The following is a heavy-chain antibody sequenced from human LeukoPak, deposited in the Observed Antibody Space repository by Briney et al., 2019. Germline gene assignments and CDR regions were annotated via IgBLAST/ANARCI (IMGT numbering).Heavy chain of an antibody. J-gene: IGHJ4*02. CDR1: GFTFSSYA. D-gene: IGHD6-13*01. V-gene: IGHV3-23*01. CDR2: ISGSGGST. CDR3: AKDRGSSWSPTFDY. Sequence: GGSLRLSCAASGFTFSSYAMSWVRQAPGKGLEWVSAISGSGGSTYYADSVKGRFTVSRDNSKNSLYLQMNSLRTEDTALYYCAKDRGSSWSPTFDYWGQGTLVTVSS.